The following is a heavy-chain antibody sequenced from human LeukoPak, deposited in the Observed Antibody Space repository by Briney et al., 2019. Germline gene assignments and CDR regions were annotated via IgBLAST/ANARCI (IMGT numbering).Heavy chain of an antibody. Sequence: PGGSLRLSCAASGFSFSDYSMNWVRQAPGKGLEWVSAISGSGGSTYYADSVKGRFTISRDNSKNTLYLQMNSLRPEDTAVYSCAKDGGYNYGSFDYWGQGTLVTVSS. CDR1: GFSFSDYS. V-gene: IGHV3-23*01. D-gene: IGHD5-18*01. CDR3: AKDGGYNYGSFDY. CDR2: ISGSGGST. J-gene: IGHJ4*02.